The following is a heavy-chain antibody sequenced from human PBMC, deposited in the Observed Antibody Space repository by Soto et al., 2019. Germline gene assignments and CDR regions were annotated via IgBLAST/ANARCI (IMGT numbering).Heavy chain of an antibody. CDR3: ARWGTTGGFAL. J-gene: IGHJ4*02. CDR1: GFRFKSFV. CDR2: TSYDGNNK. Sequence: QVQLVESGGGVVQPGASLRLSCAASGFRFKSFVMHWVRQAPGKGLEWVAFTSYDGNNKDYGDSVKGRFTVSRDNSQNTLHLQMDLLRPEDTALYYGARWGTTGGFALWGQGTLVSVSS. D-gene: IGHD4-17*01. V-gene: IGHV3-30*19.